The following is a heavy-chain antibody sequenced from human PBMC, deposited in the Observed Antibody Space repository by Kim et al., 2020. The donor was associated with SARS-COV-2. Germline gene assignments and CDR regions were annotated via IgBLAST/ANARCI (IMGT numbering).Heavy chain of an antibody. J-gene: IGHJ4*02. D-gene: IGHD6-13*01. CDR3: TTDTAAHDY. Sequence: GTTDYAAPVKGRFTISRDDSKNTLYLQMNSLKTEDTAVYYCTTDTAAHDYWGQGTLVTVSS. CDR2: GTT. V-gene: IGHV3-15*01.